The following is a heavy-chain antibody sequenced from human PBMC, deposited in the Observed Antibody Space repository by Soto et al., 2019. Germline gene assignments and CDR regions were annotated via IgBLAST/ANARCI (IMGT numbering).Heavy chain of an antibody. CDR2: IHSDGSST. Sequence: EVQLVESGGGLVRPGGSLRLSCAASGFTFSYYWMHWVRQAPGKGLVWVSRIHSDGSSTTYGDFVKGRFIISRDNARNRVDLQMNSVRVEDTAVYYCARGDRGAFELWGQGTVVTVSS. D-gene: IGHD1-26*01. CDR1: GFTFSYYW. V-gene: IGHV3-74*01. J-gene: IGHJ3*01. CDR3: ARGDRGAFEL.